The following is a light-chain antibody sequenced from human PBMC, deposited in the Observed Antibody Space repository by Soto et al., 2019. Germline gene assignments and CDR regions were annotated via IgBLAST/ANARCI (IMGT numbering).Light chain of an antibody. CDR1: QSVSNNY. Sequence: EIVMTQSPATLSVSPGERATLSCRASQSVSNNYLAWYQQKPGQAPRLLIYGASNRATGIPARFSGSGSGTDFTLTISSLEPEDFAVYYCQQRSNWPSITFGQGTRLEI. J-gene: IGKJ5*01. CDR3: QQRSNWPSIT. CDR2: GAS. V-gene: IGKV3-11*01.